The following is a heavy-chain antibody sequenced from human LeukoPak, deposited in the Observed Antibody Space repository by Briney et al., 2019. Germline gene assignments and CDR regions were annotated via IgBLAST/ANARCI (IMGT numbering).Heavy chain of an antibody. Sequence: PSETLSLTCTVSGGSITNYYWSWIRQPPGKGQEWIGYISYSGSTSYSPPLKSRVTISADTSRNQFSLNVSSVTAADTAVYYCARHVRPLDSMVQGLINYWGQGTLVTVSS. J-gene: IGHJ4*02. CDR3: ARHVRPLDSMVQGLINY. CDR2: ISYSGST. CDR1: GGSITNYY. D-gene: IGHD3-10*01. V-gene: IGHV4-59*08.